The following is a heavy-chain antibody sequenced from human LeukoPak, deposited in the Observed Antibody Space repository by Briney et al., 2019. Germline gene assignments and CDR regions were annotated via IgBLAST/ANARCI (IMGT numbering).Heavy chain of an antibody. CDR1: GGSISSGSYY. D-gene: IGHD3-22*01. J-gene: IGHJ4*02. CDR3: ARHLSGDYDSSGYPDY. Sequence: PSETLSLTCTVSGGSISSGSYYWGWIRQPPGKGLEWIGSIYYSGSTYYNPSLKSRVTISVDTSKNQFSLKLSSVTAADTAVYYCARHLSGDYDSSGYPDYWGQGTLVTVSS. CDR2: IYYSGST. V-gene: IGHV4-39*01.